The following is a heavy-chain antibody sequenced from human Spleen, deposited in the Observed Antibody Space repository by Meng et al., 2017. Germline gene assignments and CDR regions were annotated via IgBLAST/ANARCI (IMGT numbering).Heavy chain of an antibody. V-gene: IGHV4-4*07. Sequence: SETLSLTCAVSGGSISGYFWTWIRQPAGKGLEWIGRVYSSGSANYNPSLKSRVTMSVDTSKNQFSLKLSSVTAADTAVYYCARFGSGWIDYWGQGTLVTVSS. J-gene: IGHJ4*02. D-gene: IGHD6-19*01. CDR1: GGSISGYF. CDR2: VYSSGSA. CDR3: ARFGSGWIDY.